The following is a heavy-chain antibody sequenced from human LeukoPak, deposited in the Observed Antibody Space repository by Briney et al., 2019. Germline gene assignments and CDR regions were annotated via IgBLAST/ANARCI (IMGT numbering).Heavy chain of an antibody. CDR2: IYSGGST. Sequence: GGSLRLSCAASGFTVSSNYMSWVRQAPGKGLEWVSVIYSGGSTYYADSVKGRFTISRDNSKNTLYLQMNSLRAEDTAVYYCARDNYYYDSSGYYFDAFDIWGQGTMVTVSS. V-gene: IGHV3-66*01. CDR1: GFTVSSNY. CDR3: ARDNYYYDSSGYYFDAFDI. D-gene: IGHD3-22*01. J-gene: IGHJ3*02.